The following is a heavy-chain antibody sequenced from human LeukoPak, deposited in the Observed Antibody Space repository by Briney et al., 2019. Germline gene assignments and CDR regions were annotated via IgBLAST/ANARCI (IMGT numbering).Heavy chain of an antibody. CDR3: ARAIRYSSSWYSPGENWFDP. CDR2: INPNSGGT. V-gene: IGHV1-2*02. J-gene: IGHJ5*02. CDR1: GYTFTGYY. D-gene: IGHD6-13*01. Sequence: ASVKVSCKASGYTFTGYYMHWVRQAPGQGLEWMGWINPNSGGTNYAQKFQGRVTMTRDTSISTAYMELSRLRSDDTAVYYCARAIRYSSSWYSPGENWFDPWGQGTLVTVSS.